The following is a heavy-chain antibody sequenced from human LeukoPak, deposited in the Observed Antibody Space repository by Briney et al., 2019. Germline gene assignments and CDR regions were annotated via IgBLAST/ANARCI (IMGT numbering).Heavy chain of an antibody. J-gene: IGHJ4*02. CDR1: GFTFSSYS. D-gene: IGHD1-1*01. V-gene: IGHV3-21*01. Sequence: GGSLRLSCAASGFTFSSYSMTWVRQAPGKGLEWVSSISSSGSYIYYADSVKGRFTISRDNAKNSLYLQMNSLRAEDTAVYYCARDWNRSGDYWGQGTLVTVSS. CDR2: ISSSGSYI. CDR3: ARDWNRSGDY.